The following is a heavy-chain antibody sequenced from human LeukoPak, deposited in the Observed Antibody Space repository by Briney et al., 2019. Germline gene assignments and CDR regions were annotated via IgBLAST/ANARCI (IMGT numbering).Heavy chain of an antibody. Sequence: GGSLRLSCAASGFTFSSYSMNWVRQAPGKGLEWVSYITSSSSTIYYADSVKGRFTISRDNAKNSVYLQINSLRDEDTAVYYCARGVPRYYESSGYEDDAFDIWGQGTMVTVSS. CDR1: GFTFSSYS. CDR2: ITSSSSTI. V-gene: IGHV3-48*02. CDR3: ARGVPRYYESSGYEDDAFDI. J-gene: IGHJ3*02. D-gene: IGHD3-22*01.